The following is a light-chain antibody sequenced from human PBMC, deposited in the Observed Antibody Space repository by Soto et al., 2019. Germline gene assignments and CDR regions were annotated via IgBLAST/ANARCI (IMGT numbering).Light chain of an antibody. V-gene: IGKV3D-20*02. CDR2: DAS. CDR1: QSVRSSY. Sequence: ESVWTQYPATLSVSPGERATLSCMASQSVRSSYLAWFQQKPGQAPRLLIYDASNRATGIPARFSGSGSGTDFTLTISSLEPEDFAVYYCQQRSNWPVTFGQGTRLEIK. CDR3: QQRSNWPVT. J-gene: IGKJ5*01.